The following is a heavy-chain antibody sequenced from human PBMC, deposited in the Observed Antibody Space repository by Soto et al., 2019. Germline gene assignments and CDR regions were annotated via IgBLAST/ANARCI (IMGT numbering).Heavy chain of an antibody. CDR2: TYYRSKWFN. J-gene: IGHJ3*01. CDR1: GDNVSSNSVA. Sequence: SQTLSLTCVISGDNVSSNSVAWNWIRQSPSRGLEWLGRTYYRSKWFNDYAVSVKSRITINPDTSKNQFSLQLNSVTPEDTAVYYCARERYADYGRGSFDVWGQGTMVTGSS. V-gene: IGHV6-1*01. D-gene: IGHD4-17*01. CDR3: ARERYADYGRGSFDV.